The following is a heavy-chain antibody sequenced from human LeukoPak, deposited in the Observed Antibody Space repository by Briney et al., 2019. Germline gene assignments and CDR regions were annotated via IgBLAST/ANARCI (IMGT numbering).Heavy chain of an antibody. CDR2: IYSGGST. CDR1: GFTFSSYG. V-gene: IGHV3-NL1*01. D-gene: IGHD1-14*01. J-gene: IGHJ4*02. CDR3: SRGLTPDY. Sequence: PGGSLRLSCAASGFTFSSYGMHWVRQAPGKGLEWVSVIYSGGSTYYADSVKGRFTISRDNSKNTLYLQMNRLRAEDTAVYYCSRGLTPDYWGQGTLVTVSS.